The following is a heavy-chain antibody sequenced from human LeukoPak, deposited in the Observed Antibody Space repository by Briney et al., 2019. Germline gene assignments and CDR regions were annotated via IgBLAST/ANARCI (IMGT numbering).Heavy chain of an antibody. CDR3: ATGGNGDYFDY. V-gene: IGHV4-59*08. J-gene: IGHJ4*02. CDR1: GGSISSYY. CDR2: IYYSGST. D-gene: IGHD3-16*01. Sequence: KPSETLSLTCTVSGGSISSYYRSWIRQPPGKGLEWIGYIYYSGSTNYNPSLKSRVTISVDTSKNQFSLKLSSVTAADTAVYYCATGGNGDYFDYWGQGTLVTVSS.